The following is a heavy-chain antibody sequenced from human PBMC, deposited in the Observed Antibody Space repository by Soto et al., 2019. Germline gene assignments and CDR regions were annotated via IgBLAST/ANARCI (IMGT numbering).Heavy chain of an antibody. CDR3: AKDRRAGGSSAFYFDF. Sequence: GGSLRLSCAASGFKFSNYAMSWVRQAPGKGLEWVSLISATGGGTYYADSVKGRLTISRDNSHNTLYLQVHSLTAEDTAVYYCAKDRRAGGSSAFYFDFWGPGAQVTVSS. CDR1: GFKFSNYA. J-gene: IGHJ4*02. CDR2: ISATGGGT. D-gene: IGHD3-16*01. V-gene: IGHV3-23*01.